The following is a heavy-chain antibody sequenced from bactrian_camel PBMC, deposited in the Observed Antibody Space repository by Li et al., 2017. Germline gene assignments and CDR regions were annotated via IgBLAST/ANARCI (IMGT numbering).Heavy chain of an antibody. CDR3: AADSPTARADVRTLYAMY. Sequence: HVQLVESGGGSVQEGGSLALPCVVSGVTSTADTANAYCFAWFRQFPGKAREGVAAINVDGTTSYADSVKGRFTISQDNAKNTLYLQMNSLKPEDTAVYYCAADSPTARADVRTLYAMYLGQGTQVTVS. CDR2: INVDGTT. J-gene: IGHJ4*01. D-gene: IGHD3*01. CDR1: GVTSTADTANAYC. V-gene: IGHV3S53*01.